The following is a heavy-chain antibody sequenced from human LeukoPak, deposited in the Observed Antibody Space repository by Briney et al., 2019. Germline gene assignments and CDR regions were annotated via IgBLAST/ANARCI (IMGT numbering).Heavy chain of an antibody. Sequence: RAGGSLRLSCAASGFTVSSNYMSWVRQAPGKGLEWVSVIYSGGSTYYADSVKGRFTISRHNSKNTLYLQMNSLRAEDTAVYYCARSSSMGYSSGWYYYFDYWGQGTLVTVSS. CDR1: GFTVSSNY. V-gene: IGHV3-53*04. D-gene: IGHD6-19*01. J-gene: IGHJ4*02. CDR3: ARSSSMGYSSGWYYYFDY. CDR2: IYSGGST.